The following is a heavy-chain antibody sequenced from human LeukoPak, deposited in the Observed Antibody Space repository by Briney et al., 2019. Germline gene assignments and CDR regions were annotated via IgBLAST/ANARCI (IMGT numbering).Heavy chain of an antibody. CDR3: ARVGNYYDYYFDH. CDR2: ISSSGSYI. V-gene: IGHV3-21*01. CDR1: GFTFSSYD. Sequence: GGSLRLSCAASGFTFSSYDMNWARQAPGKGLEWVSSISSSGSYIFYADSVKGRFTISRDNAKNSLYLRMNSLRAEDTAVYYCARVGNYYDYYFDHWGQGTLVTVSS. J-gene: IGHJ4*02. D-gene: IGHD3-22*01.